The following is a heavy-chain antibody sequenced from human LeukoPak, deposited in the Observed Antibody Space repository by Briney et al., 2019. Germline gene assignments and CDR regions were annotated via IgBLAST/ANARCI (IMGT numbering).Heavy chain of an antibody. CDR3: AKNPYYYDSSGYEYYFDY. D-gene: IGHD3-22*01. CDR1: GFAFSSYG. J-gene: IGHJ4*02. V-gene: IGHV3-30*02. CDR2: IRYDGSNK. Sequence: GGSLRLSCAASGFAFSSYGMHWVRQAPGKGLEWVAFIRYDGSNKYYADSVKGRFTISRDNSKNTLYLQMNSLRAEDTAVYYCAKNPYYYDSSGYEYYFDYWGQGTLVTVSS.